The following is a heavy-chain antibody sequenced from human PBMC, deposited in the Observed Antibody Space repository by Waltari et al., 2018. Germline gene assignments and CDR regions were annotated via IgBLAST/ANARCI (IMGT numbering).Heavy chain of an antibody. D-gene: IGHD5-12*01. CDR3: ARAPVEMATIIAFDI. V-gene: IGHV3-53*01. CDR2: IYSGGST. Sequence: EVQLVESGGGLIQPGGSLRLSCAASGFTVSRNYMSWVRQAPGKGLEWVSVIYSGGSTYYADSVKGRFTISRDNSKNTLYLQMNSLRAEDTAVYYCARAPVEMATIIAFDIWGQGTMVTVSS. CDR1: GFTVSRNY. J-gene: IGHJ3*02.